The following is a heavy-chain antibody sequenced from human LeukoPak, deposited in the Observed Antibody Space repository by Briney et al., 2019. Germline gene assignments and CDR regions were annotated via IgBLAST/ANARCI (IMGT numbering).Heavy chain of an antibody. V-gene: IGHV3-74*01. D-gene: IGHD3-22*01. J-gene: IGHJ4*02. CDR1: GFTFSSYW. CDR3: ARGPPYDSSEGVDY. Sequence: PGGSLILSCAASGFTFSSYWVRQAPGKGLVWVSRINTDGSSTSYADSVKGRFTISRDNAKNSLYLQMNGLRAEDTAVYYCARGPPYDSSEGVDYWGQGTLVTVSS. CDR2: INTDGSST.